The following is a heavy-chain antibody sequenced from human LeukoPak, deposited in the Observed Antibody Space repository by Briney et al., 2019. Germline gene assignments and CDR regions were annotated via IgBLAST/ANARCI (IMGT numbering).Heavy chain of an antibody. CDR2: ISSSSSTI. J-gene: IGHJ4*02. CDR3: AKDQGTIFGVVPLDH. CDR1: GFTFSSYS. D-gene: IGHD3-3*01. V-gene: IGHV3-48*01. Sequence: TGGSLRLSCAASGFTFSSYSMNWVRQAPGKGLEWVSYISSSSSTIYYADSVKGRFTISRDNAKNSLYLQMNSLRGEDTAVYYCAKDQGTIFGVVPLDHWGQGTLVTVSS.